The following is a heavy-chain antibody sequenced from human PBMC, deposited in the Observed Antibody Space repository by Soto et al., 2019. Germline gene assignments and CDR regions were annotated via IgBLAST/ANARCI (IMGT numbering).Heavy chain of an antibody. CDR1: GFTFSDHY. Sequence: EVQLVESGGGLVQPGGSLRLSCAASGFTFSDHYMDWVRQAPGKGQEWVARSRNRVNSHTTEYAASVKGRFTISRDESKSSLYLQMNSLKIEDTAVYYCPRGLLGGAPSYTFHGMDVWGQGTTVTVSS. CDR3: PRGLLGGAPSYTFHGMDV. J-gene: IGHJ6*01. V-gene: IGHV3-72*01. D-gene: IGHD3-16*01. CDR2: SRNRVNSHTT.